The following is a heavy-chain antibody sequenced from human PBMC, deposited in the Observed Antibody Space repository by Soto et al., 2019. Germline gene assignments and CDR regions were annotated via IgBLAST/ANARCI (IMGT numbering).Heavy chain of an antibody. D-gene: IGHD5-18*01. Sequence: ASVKASCKASGGTFSSYAISWVRQAPGQGLEWMGGIIPIFGTANYAQKFQGRVTITADESTSTAYMELSSLRSEDTAVYYCARDLNVDTAMVRSHGMDAWGQGTTVTVSS. CDR3: ARDLNVDTAMVRSHGMDA. CDR2: IIPIFGTA. CDR1: GGTFSSYA. J-gene: IGHJ6*02. V-gene: IGHV1-69*13.